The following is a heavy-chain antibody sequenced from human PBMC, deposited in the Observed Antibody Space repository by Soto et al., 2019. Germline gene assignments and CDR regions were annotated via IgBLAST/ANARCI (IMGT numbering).Heavy chain of an antibody. D-gene: IGHD3-3*01. CDR3: ARAILGGTLHAFDI. CDR1: GFTFSAYA. CDR2: ISTASST. Sequence: PGGSLRLSCAASGFTFSAYAMSWVRQAPGKGLEWVSTISTASSTYYADSVKGRFTISRDNSRNTAYLQMSSLRAEDTALYYCARAILGGTLHAFDIWGQGTMVTVSS. J-gene: IGHJ3*02. V-gene: IGHV3-23*05.